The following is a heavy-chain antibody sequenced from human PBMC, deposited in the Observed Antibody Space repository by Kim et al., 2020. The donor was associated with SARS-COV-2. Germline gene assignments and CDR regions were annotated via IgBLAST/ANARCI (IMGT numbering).Heavy chain of an antibody. J-gene: IGHJ5*02. CDR2: IYSGGST. V-gene: IGHV3-53*01. CDR3: ARRRGPNWFDP. CDR1: GFTVSANY. Sequence: GGSLRLSCAASGFTVSANYMSWVRQAPGKGLEWVSVIYSGGSTYYAGSVKGRFTISRDNSKNTVYLQMNSLRAGDTAVYYCARRRGPNWFDPWGQGTLVTVSS. D-gene: IGHD3-16*01.